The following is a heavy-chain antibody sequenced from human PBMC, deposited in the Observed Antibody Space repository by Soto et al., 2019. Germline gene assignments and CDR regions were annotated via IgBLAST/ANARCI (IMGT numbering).Heavy chain of an antibody. J-gene: IGHJ4*02. CDR2: ISGSGGST. D-gene: IGHD2-15*01. Sequence: EVQLLESGGGLVQPGGSLRLSCAASGFTFSSYAMSWVRQAPGKGLEWVSAISGSGGSTYYADSVKGRFTISRDNSKNTLDLQMNSLRAEDTAVYYCAKDDQIYCSGGSCYSFDYWGQGTLVTVSS. CDR1: GFTFSSYA. V-gene: IGHV3-23*01. CDR3: AKDDQIYCSGGSCYSFDY.